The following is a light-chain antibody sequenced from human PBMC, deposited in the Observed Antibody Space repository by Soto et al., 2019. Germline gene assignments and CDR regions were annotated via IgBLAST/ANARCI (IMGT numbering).Light chain of an antibody. CDR3: QQSYSAPWT. CDR2: AAS. V-gene: IGKV1-39*01. J-gene: IGKJ1*01. Sequence: IQMTPSPSPLSAPVRDSVTITFLASQSISSYLNWYQQKPGKAPKLLIYAASSLQSGVPSRFSGSGSGTDFTLTISSLQPEDFATYYCQQSYSAPWTFGQGTKVDI. CDR1: QSISSY.